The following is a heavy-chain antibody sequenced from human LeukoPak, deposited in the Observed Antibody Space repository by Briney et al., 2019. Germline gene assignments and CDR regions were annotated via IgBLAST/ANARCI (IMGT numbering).Heavy chain of an antibody. Sequence: ASVKVSCKASGYTFTSYAMNWVRQAPGQGREWMGWINTNTGNPTYAQGFTGRFVFSLDTSVSTAYLQISSLKAEDTAVYYCARRFVSDYYYYYYMDVWGKGTTVTVSS. CDR2: INTNTGNP. V-gene: IGHV7-4-1*02. CDR1: GYTFTSYA. D-gene: IGHD3-3*01. CDR3: ARRFVSDYYYYYYMDV. J-gene: IGHJ6*03.